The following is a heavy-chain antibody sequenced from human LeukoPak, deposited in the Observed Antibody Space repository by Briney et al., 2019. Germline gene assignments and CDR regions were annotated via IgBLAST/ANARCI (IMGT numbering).Heavy chain of an antibody. Sequence: GGSLRLSCAASGFTLTTYTMTWVRQAPGKGLEWVSGISGSGSSISYADSVKGRFTTSRDNSKNTVYLQMDSLRAEDTAVYHCANRYCGGGGCSPLEDWGQGTLVTVTS. CDR1: GFTLTTYT. CDR2: ISGSGSSI. J-gene: IGHJ4*02. V-gene: IGHV3-23*01. CDR3: ANRYCGGGGCSPLED. D-gene: IGHD2-15*01.